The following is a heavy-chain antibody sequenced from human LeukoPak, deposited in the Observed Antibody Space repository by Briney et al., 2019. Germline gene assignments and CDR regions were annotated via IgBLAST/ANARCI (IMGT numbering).Heavy chain of an antibody. Sequence: SETLSLTCTVSGYSISSGYYWGWIRQPPGKGLEWIGSISHSGSTYYNPSLKSRVTISVDTSKNQFSLKLSSVTAADTAVYYCARDRTVTTVGYWGQGTLVTVSS. V-gene: IGHV4-38-2*02. D-gene: IGHD4-17*01. J-gene: IGHJ4*02. CDR1: GYSISSGYY. CDR3: ARDRTVTTVGY. CDR2: ISHSGST.